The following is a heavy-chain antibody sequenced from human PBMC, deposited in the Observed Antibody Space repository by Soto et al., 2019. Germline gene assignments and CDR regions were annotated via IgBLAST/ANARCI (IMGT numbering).Heavy chain of an antibody. CDR3: ARNLAAAGPFDY. CDR1: GYTFTSYA. D-gene: IGHD6-13*01. CDR2: ISAYNGNT. J-gene: IGHJ4*02. Sequence: QVQLVQSGAEVKKPGASVKVSCKTSGYTFTSYAITWVRQAPGQGLEWMGWISAYNGNTHYAQKLQGRVTITTDTSTSTAYMELRSLRSADTAVDYCARNLAAAGPFDYWGQGTLVNVSS. V-gene: IGHV1-18*01.